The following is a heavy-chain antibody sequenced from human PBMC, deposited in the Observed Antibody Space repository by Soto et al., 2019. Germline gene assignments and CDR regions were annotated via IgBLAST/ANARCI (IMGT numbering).Heavy chain of an antibody. V-gene: IGHV1-69*02. CDR1: GGTFSSYT. Sequence: QVQLVQSGAEVKKPGSSVKVSCKASGGTFSSYTISWVRQAPGQGLEWMGRIIPILGIANYAQKFQGRVTITADKSTSTAYMELSSLRSEDTAVYHCARGSSSWYYYYGMDVWGQGTTVTVSS. J-gene: IGHJ6*02. CDR3: ARGSSSWYYYYGMDV. CDR2: IIPILGIA. D-gene: IGHD6-13*01.